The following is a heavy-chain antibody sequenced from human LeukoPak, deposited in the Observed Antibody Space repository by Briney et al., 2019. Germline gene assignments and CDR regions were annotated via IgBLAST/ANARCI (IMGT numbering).Heavy chain of an antibody. D-gene: IGHD3-10*01. J-gene: IGHJ4*02. V-gene: IGHV4-59*08. Sequence: SETLSLTCIVSGGSISSYYWSWIRQPPGKGLEWIRYIYYSGSTNYNPSLKSRVTISVDTSKNQFSLKLSSVTAADTAVYYCARHHRAVSRGPLDYWGQGTLVTVSS. CDR1: GGSISSYY. CDR3: ARHHRAVSRGPLDY. CDR2: IYYSGST.